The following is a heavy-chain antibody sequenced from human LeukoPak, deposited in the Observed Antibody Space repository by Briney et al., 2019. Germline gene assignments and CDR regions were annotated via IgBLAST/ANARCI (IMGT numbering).Heavy chain of an antibody. J-gene: IGHJ4*02. V-gene: IGHV3-53*01. CDR2: IYSGGST. CDR1: GFTVSSNY. D-gene: IGHD6-13*01. CDR3: ARDSSSWFRFDY. Sequence: GGSLRLSCAASGFTVSSNYMSCVRQAPGKGLEWVSVIYSGGSTYYADSVKGRFTISRDNSKNTLYLQMNSLRAEDTAVYYCARDSSSWFRFDYWGQGTLVTVSS.